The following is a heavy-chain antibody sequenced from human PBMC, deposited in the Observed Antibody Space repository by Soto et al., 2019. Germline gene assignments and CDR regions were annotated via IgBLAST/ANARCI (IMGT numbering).Heavy chain of an antibody. CDR2: ISSSSSTI. CDR3: AREGDFWSGYYPMGGWYYMDV. J-gene: IGHJ6*03. CDR1: GFTFSSYS. D-gene: IGHD3-3*01. V-gene: IGHV3-48*01. Sequence: GGSLRLSCAASGFTFSSYSMNWVRQAPGKGLEWVSYISSSSSTIYYADSVKGRFTISRDNAKNSLYLQMNSLRAEDTAVYYCAREGDFWSGYYPMGGWYYMDVWGKGTTATVSS.